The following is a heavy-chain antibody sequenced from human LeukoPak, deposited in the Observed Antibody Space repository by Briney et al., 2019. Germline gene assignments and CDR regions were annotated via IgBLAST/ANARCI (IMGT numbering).Heavy chain of an antibody. CDR1: GGSISSYY. J-gene: IGHJ4*02. V-gene: IGHV4-4*07. D-gene: IGHD3-22*01. CDR2: IYTSGST. CDR3: AREGSSGYYGLFDY. Sequence: SETLSLTCTVSGGSISSYYWSWIRQPAGKGLEWIGRIYTSGSTNYNPSLKSRVTMSVDTSKNQFSLKLSSVTAADTAVYYCAREGSSGYYGLFDYWGPGTLVPFSS.